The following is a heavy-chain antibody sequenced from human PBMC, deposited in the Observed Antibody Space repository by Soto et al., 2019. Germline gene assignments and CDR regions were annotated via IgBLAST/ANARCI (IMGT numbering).Heavy chain of an antibody. Sequence: ASVKVSCKASGYTFTNYAMHRMRQAPGQRLEWMGWINAGNGNTRPSEKFQGRLTFTRDTPATTVYMELRSLTSEDTAVYYCARDFVVGGPTINYYYGMDVWGQGTTVTVSS. CDR3: ARDFVVGGPTINYYYGMDV. J-gene: IGHJ6*02. CDR1: GYTFTNYA. CDR2: INAGNGNT. V-gene: IGHV1-3*01. D-gene: IGHD1-26*01.